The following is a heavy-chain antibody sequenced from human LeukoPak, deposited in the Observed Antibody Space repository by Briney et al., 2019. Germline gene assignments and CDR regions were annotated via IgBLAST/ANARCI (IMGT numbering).Heavy chain of an antibody. Sequence: ASVKDSCKASGYTFTGYYMHWVRQAPGQGLEWVGRINPNSGGTNYAQKFQGRVTMTRDTSISTAYMELSRLRSDDTAVYYCARDLGGYYDCWGQGTLVTVSS. CDR2: INPNSGGT. D-gene: IGHD3-22*01. V-gene: IGHV1-2*06. CDR1: GYTFTGYY. J-gene: IGHJ4*02. CDR3: ARDLGGYYDC.